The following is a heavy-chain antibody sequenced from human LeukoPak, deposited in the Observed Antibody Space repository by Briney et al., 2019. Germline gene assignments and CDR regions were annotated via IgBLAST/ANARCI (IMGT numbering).Heavy chain of an antibody. V-gene: IGHV3-23*01. CDR2: ISGSGGST. J-gene: IGHJ4*02. CDR1: GFTFSGYA. D-gene: IGHD2-2*01. CDR3: AKDAELELGYCSTY. Sequence: SGGSLRLSCAASGFTFSGYAMSWVRQAPGKGLEWVSAISGSGGSTYYADSVKGRFTISRDNSKNTLYLQMNSLRAENTAVYYCAKDAELELGYCSTYWGQGTLVTVSS.